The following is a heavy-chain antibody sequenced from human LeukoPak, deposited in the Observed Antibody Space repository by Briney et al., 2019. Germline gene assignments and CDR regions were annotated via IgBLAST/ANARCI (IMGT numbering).Heavy chain of an antibody. Sequence: GASVKVSCKASGYTFTGYYMRWVRQAPGQGLEWMGWINPNSGGTNYAQKFQGRVTITRDTSASTAYMELSSLRSEDMAVYYCARGYYGSGRNYYYYMDVRGKGTTVTVSS. CDR3: ARGYYGSGRNYYYYMDV. V-gene: IGHV1-2*02. D-gene: IGHD3-10*01. J-gene: IGHJ6*03. CDR1: GYTFTGYY. CDR2: INPNSGGT.